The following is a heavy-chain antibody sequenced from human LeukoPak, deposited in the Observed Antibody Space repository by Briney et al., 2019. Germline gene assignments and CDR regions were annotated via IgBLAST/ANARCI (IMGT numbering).Heavy chain of an antibody. Sequence: GGSLRLSCAASGFTFTSYGMSWVRQAPGKGLEWVSAISGSGGSTYYADSVKGRFTISRDNSKNTLYLQMNSLRAEDTAVYYCAKASSRVRGVITDWGQGTLVTVSS. D-gene: IGHD3-10*01. J-gene: IGHJ4*02. CDR2: ISGSGGST. V-gene: IGHV3-23*01. CDR3: AKASSRVRGVITD. CDR1: GFTFTSYG.